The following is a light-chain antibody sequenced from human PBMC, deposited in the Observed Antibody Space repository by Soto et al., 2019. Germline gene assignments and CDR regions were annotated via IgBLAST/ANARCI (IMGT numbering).Light chain of an antibody. CDR2: DAS. J-gene: IGKJ5*01. V-gene: IGKV3-15*01. Sequence: EVGMTQSPATLSVSPGERATLSCRASQSVSSNLACYQQKPGQAPRLLIYDASTRATGIPARFSGSGSGTEFTLTISSLQSEDFAVYYCQQYHNWPITFGQGTRLEIK. CDR1: QSVSSN. CDR3: QQYHNWPIT.